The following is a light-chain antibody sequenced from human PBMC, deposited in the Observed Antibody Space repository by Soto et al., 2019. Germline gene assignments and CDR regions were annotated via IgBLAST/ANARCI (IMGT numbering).Light chain of an antibody. CDR1: QSISSW. V-gene: IGKV1-5*03. CDR3: QQYNSYRGRT. CDR2: KAS. J-gene: IGKJ1*01. Sequence: DIQMTQSPSTLSASVGDRVTITCRASQSISSWLAWYQQKPGKAPKLLIYKASSLESGVPSRFSGSGSGTECTLTISSLQPDDFATYYCQQYNSYRGRTFGQGTKVEIK.